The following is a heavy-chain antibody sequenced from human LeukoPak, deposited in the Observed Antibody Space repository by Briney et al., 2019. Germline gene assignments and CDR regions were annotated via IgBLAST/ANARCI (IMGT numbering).Heavy chain of an antibody. V-gene: IGHV1-18*01. CDR1: GYTFTSYG. J-gene: IGHJ5*02. D-gene: IGHD5-18*01. CDR2: ISAYNGNT. CDR3: ARDSSTAMVNWFDP. Sequence: ASVKVSCKASGYTFTSYGISWVRQAPGQGLEWMGWISAYNGNTNYAQKLQGRVTMTTDTSTSTAYMELRSLRSDDTAVYYCARDSSTAMVNWFDPWGQGTLVTVSS.